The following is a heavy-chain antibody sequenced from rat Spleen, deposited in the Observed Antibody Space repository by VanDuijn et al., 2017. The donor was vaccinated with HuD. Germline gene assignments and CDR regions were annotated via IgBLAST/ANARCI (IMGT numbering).Heavy chain of an antibody. CDR2: ISSDGGTT. CDR1: GFTFNNYV. J-gene: IGHJ2*01. V-gene: IGHV5-29*01. D-gene: IGHD1-11*01. Sequence: EVQLVESGGGLVQPGRSLKLSCAASGFTFNNYVMAWVRQSPTKGLEWVATISSDGGTTYYRDSVKGRFTVSRDNARGTQYLQMDSLRSEDTATYYCARRHYGYTDYFDYWGQGVMVTVSS. CDR3: ARRHYGYTDYFDY.